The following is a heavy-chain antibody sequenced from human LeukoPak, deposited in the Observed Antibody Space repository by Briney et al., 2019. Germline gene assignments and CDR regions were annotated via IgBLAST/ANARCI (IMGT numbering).Heavy chain of an antibody. Sequence: SETLSLTCTVPDGSISNYFWSWIRQPPGKGLEWIGYIYYTGMTNSNPSLKSRVTISMDTSKNQFSLNQRSVTAADTAIYYCARHGRMVIMSKFSTGIDQWGQGTLVPVSS. CDR2: IYYTGMT. D-gene: IGHD2-8*01. CDR1: DGSISNYF. V-gene: IGHV4-59*08. J-gene: IGHJ4*02. CDR3: ARHGRMVIMSKFSTGIDQ.